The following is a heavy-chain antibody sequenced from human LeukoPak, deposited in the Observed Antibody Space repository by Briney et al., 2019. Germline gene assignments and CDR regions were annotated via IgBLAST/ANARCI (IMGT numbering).Heavy chain of an antibody. V-gene: IGHV3-23*01. J-gene: IGHJ4*02. Sequence: GGSLILSCAASGFTFNSYAMSWVRQAPGKGLEWVSTISSSGGSTYYADSVKGRFTISRDNSKDTVYLQMNSLRAEDTAVYYCAKALGPMVFDCWGQGALVTVSS. CDR2: ISSSGGST. CDR3: AKALGPMVFDC. D-gene: IGHD3-10*01. CDR1: GFTFNSYA.